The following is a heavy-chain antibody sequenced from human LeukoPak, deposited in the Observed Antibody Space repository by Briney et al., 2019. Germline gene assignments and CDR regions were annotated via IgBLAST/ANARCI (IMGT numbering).Heavy chain of an antibody. J-gene: IGHJ4*02. CDR2: IYTSGST. D-gene: IGHD3-16*02. V-gene: IGHV4-39*07. Sequence: SETLSLTCTVSGGSISSSSYYWGWIRQPPGKGLEWIGSIYTSGSTNYNPSLKSRVTMSVDTSKNQFSLKLSSVTAADTAVYYCARGEYVWGSYRYTEAFDYWGQGTLVTVSS. CDR1: GGSISSSSYY. CDR3: ARGEYVWGSYRYTEAFDY.